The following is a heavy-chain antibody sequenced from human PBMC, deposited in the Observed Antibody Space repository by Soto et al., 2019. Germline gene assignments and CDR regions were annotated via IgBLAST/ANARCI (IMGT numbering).Heavy chain of an antibody. CDR2: MNPNSGNT. CDR3: ASIGINSSGWYVDY. J-gene: IGHJ4*02. CDR1: GYSFTRYD. V-gene: IGHV1-8*01. Sequence: ASVKVSCKACGYSFTRYDINCVRQATGQGLEWMGWMNPNSGNTGYAQKFQGRVTMTRNTSISTAYVELSSLRSEDTAVYYCASIGINSSGWYVDYWGQGTLVTVSS. D-gene: IGHD6-19*01.